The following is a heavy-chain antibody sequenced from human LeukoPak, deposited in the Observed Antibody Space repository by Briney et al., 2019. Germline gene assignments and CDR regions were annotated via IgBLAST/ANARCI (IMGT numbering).Heavy chain of an antibody. CDR2: IIRSGGST. J-gene: IGHJ3*02. V-gene: IGHV3-23*01. CDR3: AKELENYGDYVEGFDI. CDR1: GCTFSSYA. D-gene: IGHD4-17*01. Sequence: GASLRLSCAASGCTFSSYAMSWVRQAPGQGLEWVGGIIRSGGSTYYADYVKGRFIISRDNSKNTLYLQMNSLRAEDTAVYYCAKELENYGDYVEGFDIWGQGTMVTVSS.